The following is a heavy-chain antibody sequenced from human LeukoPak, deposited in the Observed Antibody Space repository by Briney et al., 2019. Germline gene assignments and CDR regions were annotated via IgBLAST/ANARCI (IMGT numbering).Heavy chain of an antibody. Sequence: GGSLRLSCTVSGVTLSSYEMSWIRQAPGTGLEWVSSIDYSGGSSYYADSVKGRFTISREDSKNTLYLQLNSLRAEDTALYYCATNSGWYGVSWGQGTLVTVSS. CDR1: GVTLSSYE. V-gene: IGHV3-23*01. CDR2: IDYSGGSS. CDR3: ATNSGWYGVS. D-gene: IGHD6-19*01. J-gene: IGHJ4*02.